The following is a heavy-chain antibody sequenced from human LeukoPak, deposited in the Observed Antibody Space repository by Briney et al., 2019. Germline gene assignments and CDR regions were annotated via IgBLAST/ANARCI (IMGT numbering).Heavy chain of an antibody. Sequence: SETLSLTCSVSGGSISSRSYYWGWVRQPPGKGLEWIGSTYYTGSTYYNPSLRSRVTISVDTSKKQFSLKLTSVTAADTAVYYCARSGAAEGPTHNWFDPWSQGTLVTVSS. D-gene: IGHD6-13*01. V-gene: IGHV4-39*01. J-gene: IGHJ5*02. CDR1: GGSISSRSYY. CDR3: ARSGAAEGPTHNWFDP. CDR2: TYYTGST.